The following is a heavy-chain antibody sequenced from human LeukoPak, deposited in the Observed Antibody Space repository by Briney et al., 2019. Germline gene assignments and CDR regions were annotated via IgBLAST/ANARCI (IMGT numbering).Heavy chain of an antibody. D-gene: IGHD3-3*01. Sequence: SLLLSCAASGFAFDNYAMHWVRQAPGHGLEWVSGIIWNSGSIGYADSVKGRFTISRDNAKNSLYLQMNSLGAEDTALYYCAKGAHLLRDSMDVWGQGTTVTVSS. CDR3: AKGAHLLRDSMDV. CDR1: GFAFDNYA. CDR2: IIWNSGSI. V-gene: IGHV3-9*01. J-gene: IGHJ6*02.